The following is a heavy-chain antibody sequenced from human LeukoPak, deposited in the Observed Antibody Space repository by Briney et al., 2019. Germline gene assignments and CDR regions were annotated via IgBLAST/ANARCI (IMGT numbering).Heavy chain of an antibody. J-gene: IGHJ4*02. CDR3: ARVTTGGYYNY. CDR2: IYTSGST. CDR1: GGSISSGSYY. Sequence: PSETLSLTCTVSGGSISSGSYYGSWIRQPAGKGLEWIGRIYTSGSTNYNPSLKSRVTISLDTSENHFSLKLGSVTAADTAVYYCARVTTGGYYNYWGQGTLVTVSP. D-gene: IGHD3-22*01. V-gene: IGHV4-61*02.